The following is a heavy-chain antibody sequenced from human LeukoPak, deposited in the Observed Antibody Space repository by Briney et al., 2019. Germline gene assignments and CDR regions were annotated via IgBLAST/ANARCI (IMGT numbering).Heavy chain of an antibody. CDR1: GGSISSGSYY. V-gene: IGHV4-61*02. CDR3: AREPGYGDYPFDY. Sequence: SETLSLTCTVSGGSISSGSYYWSWIRQPAGKGLEWIGRIYTSGSTNYNPSLKSRVTISVDTSKNQFSLKLSSVAAADMAVYYCAREPGYGDYPFDYWGQGTLVTVSS. J-gene: IGHJ4*02. D-gene: IGHD4-17*01. CDR2: IYTSGST.